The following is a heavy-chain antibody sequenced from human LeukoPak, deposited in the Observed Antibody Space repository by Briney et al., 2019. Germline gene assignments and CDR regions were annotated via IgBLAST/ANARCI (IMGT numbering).Heavy chain of an antibody. J-gene: IGHJ3*02. V-gene: IGHV3-64*01. D-gene: IGHD6-19*01. Sequence: AGVSLRLSFAASGFTFSSYARHWVRHAPGKGREYGSAISSNGASTYYANSVKGRFTIATDNAKNTLYLQMGSLRAEDMAVYYCASGGIAVAGDDAFDIWGQGTMVTVSS. CDR3: ASGGIAVAGDDAFDI. CDR2: ISSNGAST. CDR1: GFTFSSYA.